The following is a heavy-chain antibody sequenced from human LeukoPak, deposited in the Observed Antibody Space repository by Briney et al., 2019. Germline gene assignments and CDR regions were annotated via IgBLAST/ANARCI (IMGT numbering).Heavy chain of an antibody. Sequence: GGSLRLSCAASGFTVSSNYMSWVRQAPGKGLEWVAVIWYGGSNKYYADSVKGRFTISRDNSKNTLYLQMNSLRAEDTAVYYCAKGGSGSQSDAFDIWGQGTMVTVSS. CDR2: IWYGGSNK. D-gene: IGHD1-26*01. CDR1: GFTVSSNY. CDR3: AKGGSGSQSDAFDI. V-gene: IGHV3-30*02. J-gene: IGHJ3*02.